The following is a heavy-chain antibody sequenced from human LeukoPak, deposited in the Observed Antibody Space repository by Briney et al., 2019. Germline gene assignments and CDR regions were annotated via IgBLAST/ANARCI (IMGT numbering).Heavy chain of an antibody. CDR1: GGSFSGYY. Sequence: SETLSLTCAVYGGSFSGYYWSWIRQPPGKGLEWIGEIKHSGSTNYNPSLKSRVTVSADTSKHQFSLKLSSVTAADTAVYYCARVWIYCTGGSCYSSWSDSWGQGTLVTVSS. V-gene: IGHV4-34*01. D-gene: IGHD2-15*01. CDR2: IKHSGST. CDR3: ARVWIYCTGGSCYSSWSDS. J-gene: IGHJ5*01.